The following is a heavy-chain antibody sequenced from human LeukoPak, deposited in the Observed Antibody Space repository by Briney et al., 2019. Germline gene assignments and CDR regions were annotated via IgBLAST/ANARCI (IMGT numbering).Heavy chain of an antibody. D-gene: IGHD1-26*01. CDR2: ISADGGYT. CDR1: GFTFSTYA. V-gene: IGHV3-23*01. CDR3: AKAGMGKYGPGAPT. J-gene: IGHJ4*02. Sequence: GGSLRLSCAASGFTFSTYAMNGLRQAPGKGLELVSAISADGGYTYYADSVKGRFTMSRDNSRNTLFLQMNTLRADGTALYYCAKAGMGKYGPGAPTWGQGTLVTVSS.